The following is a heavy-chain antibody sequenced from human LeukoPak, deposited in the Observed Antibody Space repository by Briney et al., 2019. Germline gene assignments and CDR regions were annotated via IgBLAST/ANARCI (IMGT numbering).Heavy chain of an antibody. CDR1: GGSISSSSYY. CDR3: GGAATGTVGWFDP. CDR2: IYYSGST. D-gene: IGHD6-13*01. Sequence: SETLSLTCTVSGGSISSSSYYWGWIRQPPGKGLEWIGSIYYSGSTYYNPSLKSRVTISVDTSKNQFSLKLSSVAASDTAVYFCGGAATGTVGWFDPWGRGTLVTVSS. V-gene: IGHV4-39*01. J-gene: IGHJ5*02.